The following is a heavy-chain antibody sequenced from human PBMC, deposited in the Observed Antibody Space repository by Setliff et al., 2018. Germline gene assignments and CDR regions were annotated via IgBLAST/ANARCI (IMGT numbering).Heavy chain of an antibody. V-gene: IGHV7-4-1*02. CDR3: ARASRFGTVKWRSDYYMDV. CDR2: INTNTGNP. Sequence: GASVKVSCKASGYTFTNFGFHWLRQAPGQGLEWMGWINTNTGNPSYAQGFTGRFVFSLDTSVSTAYLQISSLKPEDTAVYYCARASRFGTVKWRSDYYMDVWGKGTTVTVSS. D-gene: IGHD3-10*01. CDR1: GYTFTNFG. J-gene: IGHJ6*03.